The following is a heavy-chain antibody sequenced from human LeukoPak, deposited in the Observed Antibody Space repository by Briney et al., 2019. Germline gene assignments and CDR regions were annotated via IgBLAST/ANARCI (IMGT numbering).Heavy chain of an antibody. J-gene: IGHJ4*02. CDR1: GGSVSSGISY. D-gene: IGHD2-2*01. CDR3: ARAPLIPAAIY. V-gene: IGHV4-61*01. CDR2: ISDSGGS. Sequence: PSETLSLTCSVSGGSVSSGISYWSWIRQPPGGGLEWIAYISDSGGSDYNPSLRGRVTISLDTSKNQFSLRLSSVTAADTAVYYCARAPLIPAAIYWGQGTLVTVSS.